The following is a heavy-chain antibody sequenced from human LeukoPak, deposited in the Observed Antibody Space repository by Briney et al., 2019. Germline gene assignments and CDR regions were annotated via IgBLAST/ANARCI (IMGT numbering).Heavy chain of an antibody. V-gene: IGHV3-30*18. CDR2: ISYDGSNK. CDR1: GFTFSSYG. CDR3: AKVLGYCSSTSCYSGAAYYYYGMDV. D-gene: IGHD2-2*02. Sequence: GGSLRLSCAASGFTFSSYGMPWVRQAPGKGLEWVAVISYDGSNKYYADSVKGRFTISRDNSKNTLYLQMNSLRAEDTAVYYCAKVLGYCSSTSCYSGAAYYYYGMDVWGQGTTVTVSS. J-gene: IGHJ6*02.